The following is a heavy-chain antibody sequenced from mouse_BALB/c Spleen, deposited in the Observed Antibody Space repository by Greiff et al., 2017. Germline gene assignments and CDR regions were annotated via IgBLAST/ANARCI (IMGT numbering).Heavy chain of an antibody. J-gene: IGHJ4*01. V-gene: IGHV2-2*02. CDR3: ARKSGSYYGNYVAMDY. CDR2: IWSGGST. Sequence: QVQLKESGPGLVQPSQSLSITCTVSGFSLTSYGVHWVRQSPGKGLEWLGVIWSGGSTDYNAAFISRLSISKDNSKSQVFFKMNSLQANDTAIYYCARKSGSYYGNYVAMDYWGQGTSVTVSS. CDR1: GFSLTSYG. D-gene: IGHD2-10*01.